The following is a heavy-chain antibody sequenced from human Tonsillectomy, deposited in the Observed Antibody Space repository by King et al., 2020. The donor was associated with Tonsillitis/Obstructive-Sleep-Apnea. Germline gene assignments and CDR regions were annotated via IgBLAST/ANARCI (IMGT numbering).Heavy chain of an antibody. CDR1: GFVSSSSW. CDR2: IRTDGRRS. J-gene: IGHJ6*04. CDR3: ARGPEGVLFRLDV. D-gene: IGHD2-15*01. V-gene: IGHV3-74*01. Sequence: VQLVESGGGLVQPGGSLRLSCAVSGFVSSSSWMHCVRQAPGKGLVLVSRIRTDGRRSSYADSGKGRVTISRDNAKNTLYLQMNSLRPEDTAIYYCARGPEGVLFRLDVWGKGTTVTVFS.